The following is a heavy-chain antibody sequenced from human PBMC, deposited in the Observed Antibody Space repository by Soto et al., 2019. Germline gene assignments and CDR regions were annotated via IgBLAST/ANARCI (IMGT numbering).Heavy chain of an antibody. CDR1: GFTFSIYA. V-gene: IGHV3-23*01. J-gene: IGHJ4*02. CDR3: AKTAEAVAGTVYGY. D-gene: IGHD6-19*01. Sequence: RGGSLRLSCAASGFTFSIYAMGGDRHAPGKGLEWVSAIGGGGGSTFYPDSVKGRFTISRDNSKKTLYLQMNSLRAEDSALYYCAKTAEAVAGTVYGYWGPGTLVTVSS. CDR2: IGGGGGST.